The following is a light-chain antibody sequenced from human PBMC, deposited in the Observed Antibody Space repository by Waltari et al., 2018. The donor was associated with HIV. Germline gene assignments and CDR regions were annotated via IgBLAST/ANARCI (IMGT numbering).Light chain of an antibody. CDR3: GTWDSSLSAVV. CDR2: TNN. CDR1: SSNIGAGED. V-gene: IGLV1-40*01. J-gene: IGLJ1*01. Sequence: QSALTQPPSVSGAPGQRVTIFCTGGSSNIGAGEDVHWFQQVPGTAPKLLIYTNNTRPSGVPDRFSGSKAGTSATLGITGLQTGDEADYYCGTWDSSLSAVVFGTGTKVTVL.